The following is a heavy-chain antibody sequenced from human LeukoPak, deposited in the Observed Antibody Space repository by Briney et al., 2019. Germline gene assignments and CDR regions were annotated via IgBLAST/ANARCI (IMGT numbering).Heavy chain of an antibody. J-gene: IGHJ4*02. Sequence: GSLRLSCAASGFRFNTYWMSWVRQAPGKGLEWVAVISYDGSNKYYADSVKGRFTISRDNSKNTLYLQMNSLRAEDTAVYYCAKEAVAATFDYWGQGTLVTVSS. CDR2: ISYDGSNK. CDR3: AKEAVAATFDY. CDR1: GFRFNTYW. V-gene: IGHV3-30*18. D-gene: IGHD6-13*01.